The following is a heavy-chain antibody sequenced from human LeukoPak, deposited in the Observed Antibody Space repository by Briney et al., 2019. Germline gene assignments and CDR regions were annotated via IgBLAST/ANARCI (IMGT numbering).Heavy chain of an antibody. D-gene: IGHD2-2*02. J-gene: IGHJ3*02. V-gene: IGHV3-21*01. CDR1: GFTFSTYN. CDR2: ITSSSSYI. CDR3: ARDGCSSTSCYKAFDI. Sequence: PGGSLRLSCAASGFTFSTYNMNWVRHTPGKGLEWISSITSSSSYIYYADSVKGRFTISRDNAKNSLYLQMNSLRAEDTAVYYCARDGCSSTSCYKAFDIWGQGTMVTVSS.